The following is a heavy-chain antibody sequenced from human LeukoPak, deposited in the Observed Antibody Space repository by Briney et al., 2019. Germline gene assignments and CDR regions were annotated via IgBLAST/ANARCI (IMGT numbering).Heavy chain of an antibody. CDR1: GFTFSSYA. CDR3: ARALPPGYYDGSSLNNWFDP. D-gene: IGHD3-22*01. V-gene: IGHV3-64*01. CDR2: ISSNGGST. J-gene: IGHJ5*02. Sequence: GGSLRLSCAASGFTFSSYAMHWVRQAPGKGLEYVSAISSNGGSTYHANSVKGRFTISRDNSKNTLYLQMGSLRAEDMAVYYCARALPPGYYDGSSLNNWFDPWGQGTLVTVSS.